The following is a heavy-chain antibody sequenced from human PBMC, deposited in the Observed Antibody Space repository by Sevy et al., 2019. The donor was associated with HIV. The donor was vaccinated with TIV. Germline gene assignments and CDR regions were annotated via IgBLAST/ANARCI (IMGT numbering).Heavy chain of an antibody. J-gene: IGHJ4*02. V-gene: IGHV3-30*04. Sequence: GGSLRLSCAASGFTFSSYAMHWVHQAPGKGLEWVAVISYDGSNKYYADSVKGRFTISRDNSKNTLYLQMNSLRAEDTAVHYWARDPWYYGSSGYYYYFDYWGQGTLVTVSS. CDR3: ARDPWYYGSSGYYYYFDY. D-gene: IGHD3-22*01. CDR1: GFTFSSYA. CDR2: ISYDGSNK.